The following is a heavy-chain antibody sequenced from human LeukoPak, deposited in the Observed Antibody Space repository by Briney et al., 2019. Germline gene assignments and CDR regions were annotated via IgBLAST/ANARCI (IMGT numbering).Heavy chain of an antibody. CDR1: GFTFSSYG. J-gene: IGHJ6*02. CDR3: AKDSYGMDV. CDR2: ISYDGSNK. Sequence: GRSLRLSCAASGFTFSSYGMHWVRQAPGKGLEWVAVISYDGSNKYYAESVKGRFTISRDNSKNTLDLQMNSLRAEDTAVYYCAKDSYGMDVWGRGTTVTVSS. V-gene: IGHV3-30*18.